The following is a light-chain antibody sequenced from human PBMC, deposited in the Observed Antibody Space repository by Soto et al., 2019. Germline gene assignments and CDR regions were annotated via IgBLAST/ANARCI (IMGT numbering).Light chain of an antibody. J-gene: IGLJ1*01. Sequence: QSVLTQPASVSGSPGQSITISCTRTSSDVGAYNFVSWHQQHPGKAPKLIIYNVYDRPSGISYRFSGSKSGNTASLTISGLQGEDEADYYCSSYTISRTYVFGTGTKVTVL. CDR1: SSDVGAYNF. CDR2: NVY. CDR3: SSYTISRTYV. V-gene: IGLV2-14*03.